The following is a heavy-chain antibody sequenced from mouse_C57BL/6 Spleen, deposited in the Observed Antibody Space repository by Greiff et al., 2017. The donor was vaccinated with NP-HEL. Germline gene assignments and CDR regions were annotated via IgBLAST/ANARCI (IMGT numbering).Heavy chain of an antibody. D-gene: IGHD2-2*01. J-gene: IGHJ4*01. Sequence: EVQLQQSGPVLVKPGASVKMSCKASGYTFTDYYMNWVKQSHGKSLEWIGVINPYNGGLCYNQKFKGKATLTVDKSSSTAYMELNSLTSEDSAVYYCASFMVRGAMDYWGQGTSVTVSS. CDR2: INPYNGGL. CDR1: GYTFTDYY. CDR3: ASFMVRGAMDY. V-gene: IGHV1-19*01.